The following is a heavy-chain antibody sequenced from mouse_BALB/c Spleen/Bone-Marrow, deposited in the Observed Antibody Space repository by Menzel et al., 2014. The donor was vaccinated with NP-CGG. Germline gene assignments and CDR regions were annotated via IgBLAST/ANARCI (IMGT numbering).Heavy chain of an antibody. Sequence: EVQLVESGGGLVKPGGSLKLSCAASGFTFSSYAMSWVRQTPEKRLEWVATISSGGSYTYYPDSVKGRFTISRDNAKNTLCLQMSSLRSEDTAIYYCARRTLYRYDAGAMDYWGQGTSVTVSS. CDR1: GFTFSSYA. J-gene: IGHJ4*01. CDR2: ISSGGSYT. D-gene: IGHD2-14*01. V-gene: IGHV5-9-3*01. CDR3: ARRTLYRYDAGAMDY.